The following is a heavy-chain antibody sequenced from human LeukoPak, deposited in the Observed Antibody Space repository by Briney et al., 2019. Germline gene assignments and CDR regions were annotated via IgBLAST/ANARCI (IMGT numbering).Heavy chain of an antibody. CDR1: GGSFSGYY. Sequence: PSETLSLTCAAYGGSFSGYYWSWIRQPPGKGLEWIGEINHSGSTNYNPSLKSRVTISVDTSKNQFSLKLSSVTAADTAVYYCARAPLGYYYFDYWGQGTLVTVSS. CDR2: INHSGST. V-gene: IGHV4-34*01. CDR3: ARAPLGYYYFDY. J-gene: IGHJ4*02. D-gene: IGHD2-15*01.